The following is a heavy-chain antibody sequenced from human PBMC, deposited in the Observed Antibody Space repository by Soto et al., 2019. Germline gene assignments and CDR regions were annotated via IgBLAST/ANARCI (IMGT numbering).Heavy chain of an antibody. CDR1: GFTFTRYS. J-gene: IGHJ4*02. D-gene: IGHD3-10*01. Sequence: PGGSLRLSCAASGFTFTRYSMNWVRQAPGKGLEWVSSISSTTNYIYYADSMKGRFTVSRDNAKNSVYLEMNSLRAEDTAVYYCAKGEVRGIIPSYFDYWGLGTLVTVSS. CDR3: AKGEVRGIIPSYFDY. V-gene: IGHV3-21*01. CDR2: ISSTTNYI.